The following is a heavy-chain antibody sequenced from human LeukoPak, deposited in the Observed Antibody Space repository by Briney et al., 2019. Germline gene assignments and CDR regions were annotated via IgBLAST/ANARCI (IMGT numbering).Heavy chain of an antibody. CDR1: GFTFTDYY. CDR2: NSSSGSTI. J-gene: IGHJ4*02. D-gene: IGHD3-3*01. CDR3: AIITIFGVVSLDY. Sequence: GGSLRLSCATSGFTFTDYYMSWIRQAPGKGLEWVSYNSSSGSTIYYADSVKGRFTISRDNAKNSLYLQMNSLRAEDTAVYYCAIITIFGVVSLDYWGQGTLVTVSS. V-gene: IGHV3-11*04.